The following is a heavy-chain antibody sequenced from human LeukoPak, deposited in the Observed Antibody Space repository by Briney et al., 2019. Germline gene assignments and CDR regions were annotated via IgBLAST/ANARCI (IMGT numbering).Heavy chain of an antibody. D-gene: IGHD3/OR15-3a*01. CDR3: ARAKDPWTPEHFQH. CDR1: GFTVKDNF. J-gene: IGHJ1*01. CDR2: LYSGGAT. Sequence: AGGSLRLSCAASGFTVKDNFMSWVRQAPGKGLEWVSVLYSGGATYYADSVKGRFTISRDNAKNSLYLQMNSLRAEDMAVYYCARAKDPWTPEHFQHWGQGTLVTVSS. V-gene: IGHV3-66*01.